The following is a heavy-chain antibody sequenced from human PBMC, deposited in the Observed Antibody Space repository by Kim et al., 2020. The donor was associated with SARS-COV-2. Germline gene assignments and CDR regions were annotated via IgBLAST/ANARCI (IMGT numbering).Heavy chain of an antibody. J-gene: IGHJ5*02. CDR2: IYYDGSKE. V-gene: IGHV3-33*08. CDR1: GFTSLRFSSYG. Sequence: GGSLRLSCAASGFTSLRFSSYGMHWVRQAPGKGLEWVAAIYYDGSKEFYVDSVKGRFTISRDNSKDTLYLQMNSLRAEDTAIYYCARDSPQGFDLWGQGPLVTVSA. CDR3: ARDSPQGFDL.